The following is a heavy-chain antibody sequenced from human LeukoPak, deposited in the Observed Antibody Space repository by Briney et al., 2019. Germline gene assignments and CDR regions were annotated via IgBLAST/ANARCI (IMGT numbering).Heavy chain of an antibody. CDR1: GFTFSSYN. CDR2: ISTRGSYI. Sequence: TGGSLRLSCAASGFTFSSYNMNWVRQAPGKGLEWVSSISTRGSYIYYADSVKGRFTISRDNAKNSLYLQMNSLRAEDTAAYYCARAEVLLWFGESPGAEYFQHWGQGTLVTVSS. J-gene: IGHJ1*01. D-gene: IGHD3-10*01. CDR3: ARAEVLLWFGESPGAEYFQH. V-gene: IGHV3-21*01.